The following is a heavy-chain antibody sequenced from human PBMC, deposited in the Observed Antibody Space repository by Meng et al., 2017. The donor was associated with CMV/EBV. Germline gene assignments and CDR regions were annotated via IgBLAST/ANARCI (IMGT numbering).Heavy chain of an antibody. Sequence: GGSLRLSCAASGFTVSSNYISWVRQAPGKGLEWVANIKQDGREKYYVDSVKGRFTISRDNAKNSLYLQMNSLRAEDTAVYYCARDGVDIVATFYWGQGTLVTVSS. V-gene: IGHV3-7*01. CDR2: IKQDGREK. CDR1: GFTVSSNY. D-gene: IGHD5-12*01. J-gene: IGHJ4*02. CDR3: ARDGVDIVATFY.